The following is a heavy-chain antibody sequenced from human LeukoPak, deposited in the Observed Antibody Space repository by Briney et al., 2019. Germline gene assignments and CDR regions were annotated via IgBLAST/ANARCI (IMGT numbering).Heavy chain of an antibody. CDR2: INPNSGGT. CDR3: ARLGNDYVWGSYPDDY. V-gene: IGHV1-2*02. J-gene: IGHJ4*02. Sequence: ASVKVSCKASGYTFTGYYMHWVRQAPGQGLEWMGWINPNSGGTNYAQKFQGRVTMTRDTSISTAYMELSRLRSDDMAVYYCARLGNDYVWGSYPDDYWGQGTLVTVSS. CDR1: GYTFTGYY. D-gene: IGHD3-16*02.